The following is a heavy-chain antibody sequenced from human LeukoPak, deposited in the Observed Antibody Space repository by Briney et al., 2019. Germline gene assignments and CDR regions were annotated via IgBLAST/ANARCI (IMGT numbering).Heavy chain of an antibody. CDR1: GFTFASYG. J-gene: IGHJ4*02. CDR3: AKSLIPRPRSRPAAGYYFDY. CDR2: ITTNGGRT. V-gene: IGHV3-23*01. D-gene: IGHD3-10*01. Sequence: GGSLRLSCAASGFTFASYGMSWVRQAPGKGLEWVSFITTNGGRTSYADSVEGRFTISRDNPRNTLYLQMNSLRAEDTAVYYCAKSLIPRPRSRPAAGYYFDYWGQGTLVTVSS.